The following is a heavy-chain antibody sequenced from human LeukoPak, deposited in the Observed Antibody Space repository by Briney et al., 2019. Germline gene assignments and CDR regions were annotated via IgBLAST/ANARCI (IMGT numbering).Heavy chain of an antibody. V-gene: IGHV5-51*01. CDR1: GYSFTSYW. J-gene: IGHJ4*02. Sequence: GESLKISCKGSGYSFTSYWTVWVRQMPGKGLEWMGVIYPGDSDTRYSPSFQGQVTVSADKSISTAYLQWNTLEASDTAMYYCARRQYSGYDFDFWGQGTLVTVSS. D-gene: IGHD5-12*01. CDR2: IYPGDSDT. CDR3: ARRQYSGYDFDF.